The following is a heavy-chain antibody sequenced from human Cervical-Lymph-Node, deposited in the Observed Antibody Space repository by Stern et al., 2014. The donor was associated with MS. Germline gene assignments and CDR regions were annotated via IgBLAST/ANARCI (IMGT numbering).Heavy chain of an antibody. D-gene: IGHD5/OR15-5a*01. V-gene: IGHV1-46*01. CDR3: ALSAFDF. Sequence: QVQLVQSGAEVKKPGASVKGSCKASGFTFTNYYVHWVRQAPGQGLEWMGIINRSDDDTGYAQRFQGRLTVTRDTSSSTVYMELTSLRYDDTAVYYCALSAFDFWGQGTLVTVSS. CDR2: INRSDDDT. J-gene: IGHJ4*02. CDR1: GFTFTNYY.